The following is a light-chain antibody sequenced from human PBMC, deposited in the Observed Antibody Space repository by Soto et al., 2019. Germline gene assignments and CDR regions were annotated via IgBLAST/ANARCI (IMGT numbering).Light chain of an antibody. CDR2: DAS. V-gene: IGKV3-11*01. J-gene: IGKJ2*01. CDR3: QQAHT. CDR1: QSVSSY. Sequence: EIVLTQSPATLSLSPGERATLSCRASQSVSSYLAWYQQKPGQAPRLLIYDASNRATGIPARFSGSGSGTDFTFTISSLEPEDFAVYYFQQAHTFGQGTKLEIK.